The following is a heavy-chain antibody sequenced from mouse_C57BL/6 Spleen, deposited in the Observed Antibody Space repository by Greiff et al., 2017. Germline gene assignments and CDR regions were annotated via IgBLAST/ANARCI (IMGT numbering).Heavy chain of an antibody. CDR1: GYAFTNYL. Sequence: VQLQQSGAELVRPGTSVKVSCKASGYAFTNYLIEWVKQRPGQGLEWIGVINPGSGGTNYNEKFKGKATLTADKSSSTAYMQLSSLTSEDSAVYFCARGVDGSILFSYWGQGTLVTVSA. CDR2: INPGSGGT. J-gene: IGHJ3*01. CDR3: ARGVDGSILFSY. D-gene: IGHD1-1*01. V-gene: IGHV1-54*01.